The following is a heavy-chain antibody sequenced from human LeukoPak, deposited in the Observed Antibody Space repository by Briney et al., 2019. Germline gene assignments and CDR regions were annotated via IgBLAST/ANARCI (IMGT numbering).Heavy chain of an antibody. CDR2: ISSSGGTM. J-gene: IGHJ6*02. V-gene: IGHV3-48*03. CDR3: ARTKMSPYYYYGLDV. D-gene: IGHD2-8*01. CDR1: GFTFSDYE. Sequence: GGSLRLSCAASGFTFSDYEMNWVRQAPGMGLEWVAFISSSGGTMYYADSVRGRFTLSRDSAKISLYLQMTSLRAEDTAVYYCARTKMSPYYYYGLDVWGQGTTVTVSS.